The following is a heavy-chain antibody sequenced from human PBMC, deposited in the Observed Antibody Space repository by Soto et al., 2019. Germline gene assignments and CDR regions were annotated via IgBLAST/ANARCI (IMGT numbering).Heavy chain of an antibody. CDR1: GFIFGSFG. V-gene: IGHV3-30*14. CDR2: VSYDGSKE. CDR3: ATDQFAGSISSFGAFDV. D-gene: IGHD6-6*01. Sequence: GGSLRLSCAASGFIFGSFGIHWVRQAAGKGLEWVATVSYDGSKEYYADSVKGRFTMSRDYSKNTAFLQMNSLGADDTAVYYCATDQFAGSISSFGAFDVWGQGTMVTVSS. J-gene: IGHJ3*01.